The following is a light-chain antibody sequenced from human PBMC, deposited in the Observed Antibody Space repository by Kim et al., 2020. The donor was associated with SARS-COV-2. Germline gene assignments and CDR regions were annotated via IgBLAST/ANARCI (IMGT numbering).Light chain of an antibody. CDR1: PSVSSN. CDR3: QQYNNWPPDT. CDR2: GAS. Sequence: EIVMTQSPATLSVSPGERATLTCRASPSVSSNLAWYQQKPGQAPRLLIYGASTMATGIPARFSGSGSGTEFTLTISSLQSEDFAVYYCQQYNNWPPDTFGQGTRLEIK. J-gene: IGKJ5*01. V-gene: IGKV3-15*01.